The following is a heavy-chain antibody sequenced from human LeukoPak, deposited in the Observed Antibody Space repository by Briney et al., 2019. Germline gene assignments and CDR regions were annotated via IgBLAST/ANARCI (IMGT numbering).Heavy chain of an antibody. CDR1: GFTFSTYS. CDR3: ARLIVGAIDY. J-gene: IGHJ4*02. CDR2: ISSGSTTI. D-gene: IGHD1-26*01. V-gene: IGHV3-48*04. Sequence: AGSLRLSCADSGFTFSTYSMNWVRQAPGKGLEWVSYISSGSTTIHYADSVKGRFTISRDNAKNLLYLQMNSLRAEDTAVYYCARLIVGAIDYWGQGTLVTVSS.